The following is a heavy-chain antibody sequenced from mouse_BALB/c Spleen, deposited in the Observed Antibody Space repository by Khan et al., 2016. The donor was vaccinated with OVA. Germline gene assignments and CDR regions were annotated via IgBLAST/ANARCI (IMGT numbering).Heavy chain of an antibody. V-gene: IGHV9-4*02. D-gene: IGHD2-14*01. CDR1: GYTFTTAG. J-gene: IGHJ4*01. CDR3: ARGGAAYYRNDGGAMDY. Sequence: QIQLVQSGPELKKPGETVRISCKASGYTFTTAGMQWVQKMPGKGLKWIGWINTHSGVPKYAEDFKGRFAFSLETSASTVYLQITNLKNEDTATDVGARGGAAYYRNDGGAMDYWGQGTSVTVSS. CDR2: INTHSGVP.